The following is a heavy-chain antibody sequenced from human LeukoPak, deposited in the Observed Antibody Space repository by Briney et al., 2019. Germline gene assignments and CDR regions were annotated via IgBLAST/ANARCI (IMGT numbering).Heavy chain of an antibody. D-gene: IGHD3-10*01. CDR3: ARDRWYYYGSGPYYYYGMDV. Sequence: PGGSLRLSCAASGFTFSSYSMNWVRQAPGKGLEWVSSISSSSSYIYYADSVKGRFPISRDNAKNSLYLQMNSLRAEDTAVYYCARDRWYYYGSGPYYYYGMDVWGKGTTVTVSS. V-gene: IGHV3-21*01. J-gene: IGHJ6*04. CDR2: ISSSSSYI. CDR1: GFTFSSYS.